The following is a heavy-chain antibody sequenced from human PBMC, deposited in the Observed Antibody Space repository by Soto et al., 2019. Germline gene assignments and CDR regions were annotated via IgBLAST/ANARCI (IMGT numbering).Heavy chain of an antibody. Sequence: SATLSLTCPVSDDSSSSYKWSWIRQPPGRRLEWIGYIDSNGGTSYNPSLQSRGTISIDTSTKQFSLKLSSVTAADTAVYYCVFQGFGSLHGLVYVCGQGTSVTVSS. CDR3: VFQGFGSLHGLVYV. V-gene: IGHV4-59*08. CDR1: DDSSSSYK. D-gene: IGHD3-10*01. J-gene: IGHJ6*02. CDR2: IDSNGGT.